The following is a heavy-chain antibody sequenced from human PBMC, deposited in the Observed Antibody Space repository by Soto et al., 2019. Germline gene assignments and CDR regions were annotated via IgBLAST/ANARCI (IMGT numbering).Heavy chain of an antibody. D-gene: IGHD3-10*01. Sequence: GGSLRLSCAASGFSFNMYSMNWVRQAPGKGLEWVSYISSNSVTIYDTDSGRGRFTISRDNSKNTLYLQMNSLRAEDTAVYYCAKPPPGGRGYYGSGSYYYYYGMDVWGQGTTVTVSS. J-gene: IGHJ6*02. V-gene: IGHV3-48*01. CDR2: ISSNSVTI. CDR3: AKPPPGGRGYYGSGSYYYYYGMDV. CDR1: GFSFNMYS.